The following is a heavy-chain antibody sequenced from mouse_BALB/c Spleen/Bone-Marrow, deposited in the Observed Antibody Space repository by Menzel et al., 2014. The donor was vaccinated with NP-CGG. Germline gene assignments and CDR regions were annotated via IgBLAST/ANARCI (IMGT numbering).Heavy chain of an antibody. CDR3: ARDYGSSYYAMDY. Sequence: VMLVESGPGLVAPSQSLSITCTVSGFSLTSYGVHWVRQPPGKGLEWLGVIWAGGSTNYNSALMSRLSISKDNSKSQVFLKMNSLQTDDTAMYYCARDYGSSYYAMDYWGQGTSVTFSS. D-gene: IGHD1-1*01. CDR2: IWAGGST. V-gene: IGHV2-9*02. J-gene: IGHJ4*01. CDR1: GFSLTSYG.